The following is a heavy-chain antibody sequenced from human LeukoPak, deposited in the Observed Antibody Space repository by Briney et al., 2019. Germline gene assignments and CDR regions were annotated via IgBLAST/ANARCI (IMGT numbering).Heavy chain of an antibody. Sequence: GGSLRLSCTTSEFSFRNTWMSWVRQAPGKGLEWVANIKKDETEIYYADSVKGRFTISRDNAKRSLYLQMNSLRAEDTAVYYCARLLGRYFGWLSPYSDYWGQGTLVTVSS. D-gene: IGHD3-9*01. V-gene: IGHV3-7*01. CDR2: IKKDETEI. CDR1: EFSFRNTW. CDR3: ARLLGRYFGWLSPYSDY. J-gene: IGHJ4*02.